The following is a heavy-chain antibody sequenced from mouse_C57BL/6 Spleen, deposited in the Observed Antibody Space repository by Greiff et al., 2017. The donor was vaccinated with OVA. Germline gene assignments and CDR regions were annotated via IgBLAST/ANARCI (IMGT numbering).Heavy chain of an antibody. CDR2: IYPRSGNT. CDR1: GYTFTSYG. Sequence: QVQLQQSGAELARPGASVKLSCKASGYTFTSYGISWVKQRTGQGLEWIGEIYPRSGNTYYNEKFKGKATLTADKSSSTAYMGLRSLTSEDSAVYFCARPGGAYWGQGTLVTVSA. J-gene: IGHJ3*01. CDR3: ARPGGAY. V-gene: IGHV1-81*01.